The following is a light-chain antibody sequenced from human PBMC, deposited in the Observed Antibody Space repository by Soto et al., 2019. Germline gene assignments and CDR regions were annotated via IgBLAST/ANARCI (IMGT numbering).Light chain of an antibody. Sequence: DIQMTQSPSSLSASVGDRVTITCRASQGIRKDLGWYQQKPGKAPKRLIYAASSLQSGVPSRFSGSGSGTEFTLTISGLQPDDFANYYCLQHNSYPPTFGGGTKVEIK. CDR2: AAS. V-gene: IGKV1-17*01. CDR3: LQHNSYPPT. CDR1: QGIRKD. J-gene: IGKJ4*01.